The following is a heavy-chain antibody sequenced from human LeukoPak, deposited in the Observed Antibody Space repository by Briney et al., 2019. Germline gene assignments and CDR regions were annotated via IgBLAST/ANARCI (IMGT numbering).Heavy chain of an antibody. J-gene: IGHJ4*02. CDR3: ARSVPDYTRFDY. Sequence: GGSLRLSCAASGFIFNKHAMSWVRQAPGKGLEWVSGLSGSGGSTDYADSVKGRFTVSRDNSKNTLFLQMNSLRADDTALYYCARSVPDYTRFDYWGQGALVTVSS. D-gene: IGHD4-11*01. CDR2: LSGSGGST. CDR1: GFIFNKHA. V-gene: IGHV3-23*01.